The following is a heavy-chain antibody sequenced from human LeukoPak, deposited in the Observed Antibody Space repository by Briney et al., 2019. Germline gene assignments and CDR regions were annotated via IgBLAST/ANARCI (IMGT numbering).Heavy chain of an antibody. CDR3: ARDSPISDYYYYMDV. V-gene: IGHV4-39*07. D-gene: IGHD2-21*01. CDR1: GGSISSSTYY. CDR2: IFYSGRT. Sequence: PSETLSLTCTVSGGSISSSTYYWGWIRQPPGKGLEWIGSIFYSGRTYYNPSLKSRVTISVDTSKNQFSLKLSSVTAADTAVYYCARDSPISDYYYYMDVWGKGTTVTISS. J-gene: IGHJ6*03.